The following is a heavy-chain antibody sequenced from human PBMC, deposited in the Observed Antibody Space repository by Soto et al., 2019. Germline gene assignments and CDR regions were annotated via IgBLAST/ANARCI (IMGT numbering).Heavy chain of an antibody. V-gene: IGHV3-15*01. Sequence: EVQLVESGGGLVKPGGSLRLSCEGSGFTFSNGWMTWVRQAPGKGLERLGRIKTNFDGGRIDYAAPVKGRFTISRDYSKNTLYLQMNSLKNEDTAVYYCTTNTVTICYYYGMEVWGLGTTVTVSS. D-gene: IGHD4-17*01. CDR1: GFTFSNGW. J-gene: IGHJ6*02. CDR3: TTNTVTICYYYGMEV. CDR2: IKTNFDGGRI.